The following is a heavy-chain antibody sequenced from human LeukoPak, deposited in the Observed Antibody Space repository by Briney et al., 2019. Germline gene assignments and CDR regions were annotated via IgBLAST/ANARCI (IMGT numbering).Heavy chain of an antibody. CDR1: GFTFGTYG. V-gene: IGHV3-30*02. Sequence: GGSLRLSCAASGFTFGTYGMHWVRQAPGKGLEWVAFTRYDGSNKDYVDSVKGRFTISRDNSKNMLYLQMNSLRVEDTAVYYCTKEDSGNRLDYWGQGTPVTVSS. CDR2: TRYDGSNK. J-gene: IGHJ4*02. CDR3: TKEDSGNRLDY. D-gene: IGHD4-23*01.